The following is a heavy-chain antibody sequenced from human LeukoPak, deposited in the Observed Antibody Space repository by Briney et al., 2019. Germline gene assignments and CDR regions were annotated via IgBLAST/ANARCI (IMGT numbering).Heavy chain of an antibody. J-gene: IGHJ6*03. Sequence: GESLEISCNGSGYTFTSYWIAWVRQMPGKGLEWMGLIYPGDSDTRYSPSFQGQVSISADKSTSTAYLQWSSLKASDTAMYYCASGSHYYYYMDVWGKGTTVGVSS. V-gene: IGHV5-51*01. CDR1: GYTFTSYW. CDR3: ASGSHYYYYMDV. D-gene: IGHD1-26*01. CDR2: IYPGDSDT.